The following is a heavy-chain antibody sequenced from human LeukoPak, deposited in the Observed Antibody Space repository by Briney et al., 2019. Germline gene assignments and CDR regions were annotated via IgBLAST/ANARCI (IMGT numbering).Heavy chain of an antibody. Sequence: GGSLRLSCAASGFTFDDYAMHWVRQAPGEGLELVSLFSWDGGSTYYADSVKGRFTISRDNSKNSLYLQMNSLRAEDTAFYYCAKETEQWLGNYYYGLDVWGQGTTVTVSS. CDR1: GFTFDDYA. CDR3: AKETEQWLGNYYYGLDV. D-gene: IGHD6-19*01. V-gene: IGHV3-43D*03. J-gene: IGHJ6*02. CDR2: FSWDGGST.